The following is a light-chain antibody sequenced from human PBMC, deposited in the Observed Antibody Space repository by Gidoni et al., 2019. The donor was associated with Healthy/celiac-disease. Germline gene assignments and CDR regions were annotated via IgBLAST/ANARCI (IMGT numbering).Light chain of an antibody. CDR2: DVS. CDR3: SSFTSSGMFV. J-gene: IGLJ1*01. CDR1: SSDVGSYNY. V-gene: IGLV2-14*03. Sequence: QSALTQPASVSGSPGHSITISCTGTSSDVGSYNYVSGYQQHPGKAPKLMIYDVSNRPSGVSNRFSGSKSGNTASLTISGLQAEDEADYYCSSFTSSGMFVFGTGTKVTVL.